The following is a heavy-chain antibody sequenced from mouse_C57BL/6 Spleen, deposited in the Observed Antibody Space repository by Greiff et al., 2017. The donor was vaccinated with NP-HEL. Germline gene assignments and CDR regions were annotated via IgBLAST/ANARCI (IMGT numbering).Heavy chain of an antibody. CDR1: GFTFSDYG. J-gene: IGHJ4*01. CDR2: ISSGSSTI. CDR3: ARPSSSGYVKAMDY. D-gene: IGHD3-2*02. Sequence: DVQLVESGGGLVKPGGSLKLSCAASGFTFSDYGMHWVRQAPEKGLEWVAYISSGSSTIYYADTVKGRFTISRDNAKNTLFLQMTSLRSEDTAMYYCARPSSSGYVKAMDYWGQGTSVTVSS. V-gene: IGHV5-17*01.